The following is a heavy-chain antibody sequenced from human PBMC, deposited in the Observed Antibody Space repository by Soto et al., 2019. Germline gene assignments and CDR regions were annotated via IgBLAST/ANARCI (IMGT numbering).Heavy chain of an antibody. J-gene: IGHJ4*02. D-gene: IGHD3-9*01. CDR3: ARAAGDILTGPSWYYFDY. Sequence: SETLSLTCTVSGGSISSGGYYWSWIRQHPGKGLEWIGYIYYSGSTYYNPSLKSRVTISVDTSKNQFSLKLSSVTAADTAVYYCARAAGDILTGPSWYYFDYWGQGTLVTVSS. V-gene: IGHV4-31*03. CDR2: IYYSGST. CDR1: GGSISSGGYY.